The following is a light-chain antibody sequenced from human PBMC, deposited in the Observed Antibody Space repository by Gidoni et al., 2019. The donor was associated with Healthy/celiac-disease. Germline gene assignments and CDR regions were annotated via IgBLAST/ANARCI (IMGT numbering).Light chain of an antibody. CDR2: AAS. CDR3: QQSYSTPYT. Sequence: DIQMTPPPSSLSASVGDRVTTTCRASQSIRSYLNWYQQKPGKAPKLLIYAASSLQSGVPSRFSGSGSGTDFTLTISRLQPEDFATYYCQQSYSTPYTFGQGTKLEIK. CDR1: QSIRSY. V-gene: IGKV1-39*01. J-gene: IGKJ2*01.